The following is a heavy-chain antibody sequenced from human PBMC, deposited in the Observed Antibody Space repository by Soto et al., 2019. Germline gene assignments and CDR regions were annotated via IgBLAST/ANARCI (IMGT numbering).Heavy chain of an antibody. CDR1: GFTFSSYS. V-gene: IGHV3-48*01. CDR3: ARAVSSWYLDLDY. CDR2: ISSSSSTI. J-gene: IGHJ4*02. Sequence: GSLRLSCAASGFTFSSYSMNWVRQAPGKGLEWVSYISSSSSTIYYADSVKGRFTISRDNAKNSLYLQMNSLRAEDTAVYYCARAVSSWYLDLDYWGQGTLVTVSS. D-gene: IGHD6-13*01.